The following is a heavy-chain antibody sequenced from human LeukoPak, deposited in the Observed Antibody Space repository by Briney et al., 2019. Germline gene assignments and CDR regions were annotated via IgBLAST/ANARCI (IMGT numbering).Heavy chain of an antibody. CDR3: ASWDSGSYFYYYYIDV. J-gene: IGHJ6*03. Sequence: PGGSLRLSCAASGFTFSDYYMSWIRQAPGKGLEWVSYISSSSSTIYYADSVKGRFTISRDNAKNSLYLQMNSLRAEDTAVYYCASWDSGSYFYYYYIDVWGKGTTVTVSS. D-gene: IGHD1-26*01. V-gene: IGHV3-11*04. CDR2: ISSSSSTI. CDR1: GFTFSDYY.